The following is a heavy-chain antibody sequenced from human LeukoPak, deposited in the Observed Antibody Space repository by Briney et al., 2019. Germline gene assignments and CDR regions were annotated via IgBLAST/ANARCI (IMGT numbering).Heavy chain of an antibody. CDR2: INPNSGGT. V-gene: IGHV1-2*02. CDR1: GYTSTGYY. CDR3: ARSSIAVAGTIGY. Sequence: GASVKVSCKASGYTSTGYYMHWVRQAPGQGLEWMGWINPNSGGTNYAQKFQGRVTMTRDTSISAAYMELSRLRSDDTAVYYCARSSIAVAGTIGYWGQGTLVTVSS. J-gene: IGHJ4*02. D-gene: IGHD6-19*01.